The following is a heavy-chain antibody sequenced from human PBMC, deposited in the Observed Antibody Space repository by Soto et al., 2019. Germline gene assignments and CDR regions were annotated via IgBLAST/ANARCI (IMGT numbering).Heavy chain of an antibody. J-gene: IGHJ2*01. V-gene: IGHV4-31*03. CDR2: IYYSGST. Sequence: SETLSLTCTVSGGSISSGGYYWSWIRQHPGKGLEWIGYIYYSGSTYYNPSLKSRVTISVDTSKNQFSLKLSSVTAADTAVYYCARVDSSSLLEGHQPWYFDLWGRGTLVTVSS. CDR1: GGSISSGGYY. CDR3: ARVDSSSLLEGHQPWYFDL. D-gene: IGHD6-6*01.